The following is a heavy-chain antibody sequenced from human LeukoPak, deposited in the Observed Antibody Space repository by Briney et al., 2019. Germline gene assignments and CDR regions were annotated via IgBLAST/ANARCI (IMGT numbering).Heavy chain of an antibody. CDR2: ISSNSRFV. CDR3: ARESYGDYVFDS. D-gene: IGHD4-17*01. Sequence: GGSLRLSCVVSGFTFSNYRMHWVRQAPGKGLEWVSSISSNSRFVNYVDSVKGRFPISRDNTKNSLYLQMDSLRAVDTAVYFCARESYGDYVFDSWGQGTLVTASS. CDR1: GFTFSNYR. V-gene: IGHV3-21*06. J-gene: IGHJ4*02.